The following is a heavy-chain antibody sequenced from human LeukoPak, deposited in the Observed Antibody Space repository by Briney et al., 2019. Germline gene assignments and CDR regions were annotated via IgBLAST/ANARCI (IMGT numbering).Heavy chain of an antibody. CDR2: ISASGGST. CDR1: GFTFSSYA. V-gene: IGHV3-23*01. Sequence: GGSLRLSCAASGFTFSSYAMNWVRQAPGKGLEWVSAISASGGSTYYADSEKGRFTISRDNSKSTLYLQMNSLRAEDTAVYYCARQGTTMFRPLDYWGQGTLVTVSS. D-gene: IGHD3-10*01. J-gene: IGHJ4*02. CDR3: ARQGTTMFRPLDY.